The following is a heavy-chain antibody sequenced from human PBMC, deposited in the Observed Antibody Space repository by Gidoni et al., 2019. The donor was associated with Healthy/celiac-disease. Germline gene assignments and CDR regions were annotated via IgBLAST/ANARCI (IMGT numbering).Heavy chain of an antibody. CDR1: GFTFSSYW. J-gene: IGHJ4*02. D-gene: IGHD6-13*01. CDR2: IKQDGSEK. Sequence: EVQLVESGGGLVQPGGSLRLSCAAPGFTFSSYWMSWVRQAPGKGLEWVANIKQDGSEKYYVDSVKGRFTISRDNAKNSLYLQMNSLRAEDTAVYYCARDRWQQPYYFDYWGQGTLVTVSS. V-gene: IGHV3-7*01. CDR3: ARDRWQQPYYFDY.